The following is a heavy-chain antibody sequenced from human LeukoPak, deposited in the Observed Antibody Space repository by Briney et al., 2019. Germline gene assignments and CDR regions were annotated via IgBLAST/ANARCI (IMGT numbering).Heavy chain of an antibody. V-gene: IGHV4-59*01. CDR1: GGSISNYY. J-gene: IGHJ2*01. D-gene: IGHD3-22*01. CDR2: MYYSGST. Sequence: SETLSLTCSASGGSISNYYWSWIRQPPGKGLEWIGSMYYSGSTNYNPSLKSRATISEDTSKKQFSLKLSSVTAADTAVYCARAGYDTSGFWYFDLWGRGTLVTVSS. CDR3: ARAGYDTSGFWYFDL.